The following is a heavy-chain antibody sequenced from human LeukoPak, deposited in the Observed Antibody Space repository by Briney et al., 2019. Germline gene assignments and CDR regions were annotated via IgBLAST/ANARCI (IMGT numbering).Heavy chain of an antibody. CDR2: ISSSSSYI. D-gene: IGHD6-13*01. Sequence: PGGSLRLSCAASGFTFSSYSMSWVRQAPGKGLEWVSSISSSSSYIYYADSVKGRFTISRDNAKNSLYLQMNSLRAEDTAVYYCARDPIPVAAAFEDAFDIWGQGTMVTVSS. V-gene: IGHV3-21*01. CDR1: GFTFSSYS. J-gene: IGHJ3*02. CDR3: ARDPIPVAAAFEDAFDI.